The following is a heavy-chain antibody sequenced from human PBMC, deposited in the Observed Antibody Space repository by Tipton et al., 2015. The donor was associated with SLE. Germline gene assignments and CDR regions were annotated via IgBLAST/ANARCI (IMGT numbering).Heavy chain of an antibody. Sequence: LRLSCAASGFTFSSYAMHWVRQPPGKGLEWIGEINHSGSTNYNPSLKSRVTISVDTSKNQFSLKLSSVTAADTAVYYCARDSTAYSSGWVDAFDIWGQGTMVTVSS. D-gene: IGHD6-19*01. CDR3: ARDSTAYSSGWVDAFDI. V-gene: IGHV4-34*01. J-gene: IGHJ3*02. CDR2: INHSGST. CDR1: GFTFSSYA.